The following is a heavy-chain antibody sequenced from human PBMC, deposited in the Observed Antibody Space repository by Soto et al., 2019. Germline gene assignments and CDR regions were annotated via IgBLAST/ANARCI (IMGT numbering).Heavy chain of an antibody. CDR3: ASGRAEKRGYSYGRPKYYGMDV. Sequence: SETLSLTCAVYGGSFSGYYWSWIRQPPGKGLEWIGEINHSGSTNYNPSLKSRVTISVDTSKNQFSLKLSSVTAADTAVYYCASGRAEKRGYSYGRPKYYGMDVLGQGTSVS. V-gene: IGHV4-34*01. D-gene: IGHD5-18*01. CDR2: INHSGST. J-gene: IGHJ6*02. CDR1: GGSFSGYY.